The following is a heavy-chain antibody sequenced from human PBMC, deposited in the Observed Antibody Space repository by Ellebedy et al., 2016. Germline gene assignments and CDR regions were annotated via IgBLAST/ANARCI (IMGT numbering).Heavy chain of an antibody. D-gene: IGHD3-9*01. CDR1: GYTFTTYG. CDR2: ISGYNGNT. CDR3: ARVGILTGQFYYYYGMDV. Sequence: ASVKVSCKTSGYTFTTYGISWVRQAPGQGLEWMGWISGYNGNTNYAQNLQGRVIMTTDTSTSTGHMELRSLTSDDTAVYYCARVGILTGQFYYYYGMDVWGQGTTVTVSS. J-gene: IGHJ6*02. V-gene: IGHV1-18*04.